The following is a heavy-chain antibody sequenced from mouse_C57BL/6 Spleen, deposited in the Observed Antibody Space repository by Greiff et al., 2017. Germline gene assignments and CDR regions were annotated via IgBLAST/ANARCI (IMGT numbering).Heavy chain of an antibody. CDR1: GYTFTSYG. CDR3: ASGDGYLDY. CDR2: IYPRSGNT. V-gene: IGHV1-81*01. D-gene: IGHD2-3*01. Sequence: QVQLQQSGAELARPGASVKLSCKASGYTFTSYGISWVKQRTGQGLEWIGEIYPRSGNTYYNEKFKGKATLTADKSSSTAYMELRSLTSEDSAVYFCASGDGYLDYWGQGTTLTVAS. J-gene: IGHJ2*01.